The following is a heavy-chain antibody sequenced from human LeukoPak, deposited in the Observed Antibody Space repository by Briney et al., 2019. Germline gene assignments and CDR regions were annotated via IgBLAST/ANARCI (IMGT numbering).Heavy chain of an antibody. CDR2: INPSGGST. D-gene: IGHD5-12*01. J-gene: IGHJ5*02. Sequence: ASVKVSCKASGYTFTSYYMHWVRQAPGQGLEWMGIINPSGGSTSYAQTFQGRVTMTRDTSTSTVYMELSSLRSEDTPVYYCARDPIVATILNWFDPWGQGTQVSVSS. CDR1: GYTFTSYY. CDR3: ARDPIVATILNWFDP. V-gene: IGHV1-46*01.